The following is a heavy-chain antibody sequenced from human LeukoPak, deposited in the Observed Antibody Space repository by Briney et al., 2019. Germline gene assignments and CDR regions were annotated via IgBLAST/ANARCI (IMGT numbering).Heavy chain of an antibody. D-gene: IGHD6-13*01. CDR2: IIPIFGTA. CDR3: ARDPGGSSPNWFDP. CDR1: DGTFRSYA. V-gene: IGHV1-69*05. Sequence: ASVKVSCKASDGTFRSYAISWVRHAPGQGLEWMGGIIPIFGTANYAQKFQGRVTITTDESTSTAYMELSSLRSEDTAVYYCARDPGGSSPNWFDPWGQGTLVTVSS. J-gene: IGHJ5*02.